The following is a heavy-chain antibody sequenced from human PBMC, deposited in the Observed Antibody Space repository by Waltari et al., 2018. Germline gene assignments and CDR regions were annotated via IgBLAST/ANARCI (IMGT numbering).Heavy chain of an antibody. V-gene: IGHV1-8*03. CDR2: MNPNSGNT. J-gene: IGHJ4*02. CDR1: GYTFTSYD. D-gene: IGHD6-13*01. Sequence: QVQLVQSGAEVKKPGASVKVSCKASGYTFTSYDINWVRQATGQGLEWMGWMNPNSGNTGYAQKFQGRGNITRNTSISTAYMELSILRSEDTAVYYCARRHRNSSSFPHWGQGTLVTVSS. CDR3: ARRHRNSSSFPH.